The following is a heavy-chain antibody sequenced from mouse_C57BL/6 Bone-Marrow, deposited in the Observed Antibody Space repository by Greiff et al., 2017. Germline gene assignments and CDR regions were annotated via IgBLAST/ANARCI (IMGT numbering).Heavy chain of an antibody. D-gene: IGHD1-1*01. J-gene: IGHJ2*01. CDR3: TITTVVVHFDY. V-gene: IGHV14-1*01. CDR2: IDPEDGDT. Sequence: EVHLVESGAELVRPGASVKLSCTASGFNIKDYYMNWVKQRPEQGLEWIGRIDPEDGDTEYAPKFQGKATMTADTSSNTAYLQLSSLTSEDTAVXYCTITTVVVHFDYWGQGTTLTVSS. CDR1: GFNIKDYY.